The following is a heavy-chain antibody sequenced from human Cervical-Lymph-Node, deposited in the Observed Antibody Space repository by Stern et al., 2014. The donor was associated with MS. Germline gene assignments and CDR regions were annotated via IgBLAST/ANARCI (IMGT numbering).Heavy chain of an antibody. J-gene: IGHJ6*02. CDR2: ISGYNGNT. V-gene: IGHV1-18*01. D-gene: IGHD3-22*01. Sequence: VQLVESGAEVKKPGASVKVSCKASGYTFTSYGISWVRQAPGQGLEWMGWISGYNGNTNYAQKLQGRVTMTTDTSTSTAYMELRSLRSDDTAVYYCARDRGYYYQRVGYYYGMDVWGQGTTVTVSS. CDR1: GYTFTSYG. CDR3: ARDRGYYYQRVGYYYGMDV.